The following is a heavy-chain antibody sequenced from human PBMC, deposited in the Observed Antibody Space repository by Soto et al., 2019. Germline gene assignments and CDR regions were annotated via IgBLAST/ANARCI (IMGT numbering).Heavy chain of an antibody. CDR2: IYSSGST. J-gene: IGHJ4*02. CDR1: GGSIGPYY. Sequence: SETLSLTCTVSGGSIGPYYWTWIRQPAGKGLEWIGRIYSSGSTDYNPSLKSRVTMSVDTSKNHFSLRLSSVTAADTAIYYCARDDYSGSAAFDHWGQGALVTVS. D-gene: IGHD3-10*01. V-gene: IGHV4-4*07. CDR3: ARDDYSGSAAFDH.